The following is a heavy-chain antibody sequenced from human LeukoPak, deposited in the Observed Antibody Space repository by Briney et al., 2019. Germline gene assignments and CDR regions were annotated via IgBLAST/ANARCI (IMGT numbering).Heavy chain of an antibody. CDR2: IIPIFGTA. D-gene: IGHD2-15*01. CDR3: ATVISGGSRAAYYYYMDV. CDR1: GGTFSSYA. V-gene: IGHV1-69*13. Sequence: SVKVSCKASGGTFSSYAISWVRQAPGQGLEWMGGIIPIFGTANYAQKFQGRVTITADESTSTAYMELSSLRSEDTAVYYCATVISGGSRAAYYYYMDVWGKGTTVTISS. J-gene: IGHJ6*03.